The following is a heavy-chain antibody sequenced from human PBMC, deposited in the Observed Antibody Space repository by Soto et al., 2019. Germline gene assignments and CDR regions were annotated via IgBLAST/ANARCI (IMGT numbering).Heavy chain of an antibody. J-gene: IGHJ3*02. D-gene: IGHD6-13*01. V-gene: IGHV1-24*01. CDR3: TTPPCILAAGDDAFDI. Sequence: QVQLVQSGAEVKKPGASVKVSCKVSGYSLTELSIHWVRQAPGTGLEWMGGSDPEDGETMYAQRFQGRLTMTEDTSTDTAYMELSSVTSEDTAVYYCTTPPCILAAGDDAFDIWGQGTMVTVSS. CDR2: SDPEDGET. CDR1: GYSLTELS.